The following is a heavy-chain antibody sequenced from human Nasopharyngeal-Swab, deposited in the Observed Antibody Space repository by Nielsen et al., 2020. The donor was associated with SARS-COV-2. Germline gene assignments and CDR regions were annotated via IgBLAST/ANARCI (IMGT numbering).Heavy chain of an antibody. CDR3: AKVSVRLRLIGYFDQ. V-gene: IGHV3-9*01. J-gene: IGHJ4*02. Sequence: GGSLRLSCEASGFIFEDYAMHWVRQAPGKGLEWVSGISWNSDSIGYADSVKGRFTTSKDNAKKFLYLQMSSLRTEDTALYYCAKVSVRLRLIGYFDQWGQGTLVTVSS. D-gene: IGHD5-12*01. CDR1: GFIFEDYA. CDR2: ISWNSDSI.